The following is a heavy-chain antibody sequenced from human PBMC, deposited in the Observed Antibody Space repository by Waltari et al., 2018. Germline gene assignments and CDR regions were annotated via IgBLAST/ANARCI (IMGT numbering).Heavy chain of an antibody. CDR3: AQGLSYCSGTSCFNWFDP. V-gene: IGHV3-23*01. CDR1: RVTFNSYA. J-gene: IGHJ5*02. CDR2: ISSGGHTT. D-gene: IGHD2-2*01. Sequence: EMQLLESGGGWVQPGGSLRLSCVSSRVTFNSYAINWVRQAPGEGLGWVSGISSGGHTTYYAESVKGRFTSSRDNSKKTLYLQMESLRAEDTGVYYCAQGLSYCSGTSCFNWFDPWGQGTPVTVSS.